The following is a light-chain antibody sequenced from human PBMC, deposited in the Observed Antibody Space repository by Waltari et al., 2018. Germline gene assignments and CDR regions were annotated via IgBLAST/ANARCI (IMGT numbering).Light chain of an antibody. CDR3: QQYDSFPYT. J-gene: IGKJ2*01. CDR2: KAS. Sequence: DIQMTQSPSTLSASIGDRVTFTCRASQSINSWLAWYQQKPGKAPKLRIYKASNLDSGVPSRFSGSGSGTEFTVTISSLQPDDLATYYCQQYDSFPYTFGQGTKLEIK. V-gene: IGKV1-5*03. CDR1: QSINSW.